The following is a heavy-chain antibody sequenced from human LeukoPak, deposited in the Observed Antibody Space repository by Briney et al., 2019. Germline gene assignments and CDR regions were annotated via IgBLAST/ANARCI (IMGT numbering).Heavy chain of an antibody. CDR1: GFTFSSYE. D-gene: IGHD2-2*01. CDR3: ASCSSTSCYEGLDY. J-gene: IGHJ4*02. V-gene: IGHV3-48*03. Sequence: QTGGSLRLSCAASGFTFSSYEMNWVRQAPGKGLEWVSYISSSGSTIYYADSVKGRFTISRDNAKNSLYLQMNSLRAEDTAVYYCASCSSTSCYEGLDYWGQGTLVTVSS. CDR2: ISSSGSTI.